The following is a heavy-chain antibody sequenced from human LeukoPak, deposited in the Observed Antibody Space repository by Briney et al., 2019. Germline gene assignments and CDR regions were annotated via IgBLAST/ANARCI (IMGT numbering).Heavy chain of an antibody. D-gene: IGHD3-16*01. CDR3: ARGPSPLRLGELLY. V-gene: IGHV1-2*06. J-gene: IGHJ4*02. Sequence: ASVKVSCKASGYTFTGYYMHWVRQAPGQGLGWMGRINPNSGGTNYAQKFQGRVTMTRDTSISTAYMELSRLRSDDTAVYYCARGPSPLRLGELLYWGQGTLVTVSS. CDR1: GYTFTGYY. CDR2: INPNSGGT.